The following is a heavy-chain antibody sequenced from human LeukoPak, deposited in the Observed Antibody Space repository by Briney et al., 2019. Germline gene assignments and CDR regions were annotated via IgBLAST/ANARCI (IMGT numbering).Heavy chain of an antibody. J-gene: IGHJ4*02. CDR1: GFTFSSYG. CDR2: IRYDGSNK. CDR3: AKDRGFWSGEDYFDY. V-gene: IGHV3-30*02. D-gene: IGHD3-3*01. Sequence: GGSLRLSCAASGFTFSSYGMHWVRQAPGKGLEWVAFIRYDGSNKYYADSVKGRFTISRDNSKNTLYLQMNSLRAGDTAVYYCAKDRGFWSGEDYFDYWGQGTLVTVSS.